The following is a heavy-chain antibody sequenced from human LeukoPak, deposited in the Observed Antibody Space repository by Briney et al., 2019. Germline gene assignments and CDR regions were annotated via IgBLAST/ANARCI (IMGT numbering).Heavy chain of an antibody. J-gene: IGHJ4*02. CDR2: ISSSSSYI. CDR3: ARVPYSYGYAQFDY. CDR1: GFTFSSYA. V-gene: IGHV3-21*01. Sequence: PGGSLRLSCAGSGFTFSSYAMNWVRQAPGKGLEWVSSISSSSSYIYYADSVKGRFTISRDNAKNSLYLQMNSLRAEDTAVYYCARVPYSYGYAQFDYWGQGTLVTVSS. D-gene: IGHD5-18*01.